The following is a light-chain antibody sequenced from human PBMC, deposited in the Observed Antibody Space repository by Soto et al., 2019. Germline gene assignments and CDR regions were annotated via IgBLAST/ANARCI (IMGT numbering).Light chain of an antibody. CDR2: GAS. CDR1: QSVTDNY. CDR3: QQYSRAPLT. V-gene: IGKV3-20*01. J-gene: IGKJ1*01. Sequence: DIVLTQSPGTLSLSPGDRATLSCRASQSVTDNYLAWYQQKPGQAPRLVISGASSRASGIPDRFSASGSGTDFTLTISRLEPEDFAVYYCQQYSRAPLTFGQGTKVDI.